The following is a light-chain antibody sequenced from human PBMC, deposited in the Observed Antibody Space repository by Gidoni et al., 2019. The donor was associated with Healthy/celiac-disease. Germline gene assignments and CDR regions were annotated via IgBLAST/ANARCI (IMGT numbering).Light chain of an antibody. J-gene: IGKJ1*01. Sequence: VLTQSPATLSLSPGERATLSCRARQSVSSYIAWYQQQPGQAPRLLIDDASNRATGLPARISGSVAGTYFTLTISSLEPEDFAVYYCQQRSNWLWTFGQGTKVEIK. CDR2: DAS. CDR3: QQRSNWLWT. V-gene: IGKV3-11*01. CDR1: QSVSSY.